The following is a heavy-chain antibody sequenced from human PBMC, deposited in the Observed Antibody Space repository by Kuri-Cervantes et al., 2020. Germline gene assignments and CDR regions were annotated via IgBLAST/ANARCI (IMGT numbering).Heavy chain of an antibody. CDR2: MNPNSGNT. CDR1: GGTFSSYT. V-gene: IGHV1-8*02. CDR3: ARGQFYYGSGSYYPYYYYGMDV. D-gene: IGHD3-10*01. J-gene: IGHJ6*02. Sequence: ASVKVSCKASGGTFSSYTISWVRQATGQGLEWMGWMNPNSGNTGYAQKFQGRVTMTRNTSISTAYMELSSLRSEDTAVYYCARGQFYYGSGSYYPYYYYGMDVWGQGTTVTVSS.